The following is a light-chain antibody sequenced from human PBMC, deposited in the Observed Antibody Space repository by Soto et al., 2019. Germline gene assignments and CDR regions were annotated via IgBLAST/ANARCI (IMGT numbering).Light chain of an antibody. Sequence: AIQRTQSHSSLSSSVGDRVTITCRASQGIRNDLGWYQQKPGKAPKLLIYAASSLQSGVPSRFSGSGSGTDFTLSISSLQPEDFATYYCLQDYSYPRTFCQGTKVDI. V-gene: IGKV1-6*01. CDR1: QGIRND. CDR3: LQDYSYPRT. CDR2: AAS. J-gene: IGKJ1*01.